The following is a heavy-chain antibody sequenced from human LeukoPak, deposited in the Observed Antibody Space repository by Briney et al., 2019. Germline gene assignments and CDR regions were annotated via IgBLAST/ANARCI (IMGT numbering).Heavy chain of an antibody. CDR3: ARHPAGVATVLDY. D-gene: IGHD5-12*01. V-gene: IGHV4-59*08. CDR2: IYYSVST. J-gene: IGHJ4*02. CDR1: GGSISSYY. Sequence: PSETLSCTCTGSGGSISSYYWSWLRQPPGKGLMWIGYIYYSVSTNYDPSLKSRVTISVDTSKNQFSLKLSSVTAADTAVYYCARHPAGVATVLDYWGQGTLVTVSS.